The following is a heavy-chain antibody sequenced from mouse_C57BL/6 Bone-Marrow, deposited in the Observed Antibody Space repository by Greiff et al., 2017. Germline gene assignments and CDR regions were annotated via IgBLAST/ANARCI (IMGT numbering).Heavy chain of an antibody. CDR3: ARPYYSNYWYFDV. Sequence: VQLQQSGAELVKPGASVKMSCKASGYTFTSYWITWVKQRPGQGLEWIGDIYPGSGSTNYTEKFKSKATLTVDTSSSTAYMQLSSLTSEDSAVYYCARPYYSNYWYFDVWGTGTTVTGSS. V-gene: IGHV1-55*01. CDR1: GYTFTSYW. J-gene: IGHJ1*03. D-gene: IGHD2-5*01. CDR2: IYPGSGST.